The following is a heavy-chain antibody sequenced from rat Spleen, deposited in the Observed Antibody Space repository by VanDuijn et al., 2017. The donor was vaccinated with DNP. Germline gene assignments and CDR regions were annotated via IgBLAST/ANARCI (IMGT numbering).Heavy chain of an antibody. Sequence: EVQLVESGGTLVQPGRSLKLSCVTSGFSFNNHGLAWVRQAPTKGLEWVASISNSGDVTHYRDSVKGRFTISRDNAKSTLYLQMDSLRSEDTATYYCAKGGTTDWFAYWGQGTLVTVSS. J-gene: IGHJ3*01. V-gene: IGHV5S13*01. CDR3: AKGGTTDWFAY. D-gene: IGHD1-1*01. CDR1: GFSFNNHG. CDR2: ISNSGDVT.